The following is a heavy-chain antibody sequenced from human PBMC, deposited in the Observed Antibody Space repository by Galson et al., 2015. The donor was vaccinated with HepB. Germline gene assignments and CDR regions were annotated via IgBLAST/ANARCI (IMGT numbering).Heavy chain of an antibody. CDR2: INHSGST. J-gene: IGHJ6*02. V-gene: IGHV4-34*01. CDR1: GGSFSGYY. D-gene: IGHD6-6*01. Sequence: ETLSLTCAVYGGSFSGYYWSWIRQPPGKGLEWIGEINHSGSTNYNPSLKSRVTISVDTSKNQFSLKLSSVTAADTAVYYCARLAARTAEYYYYYGMDVWGQGTTVTVSS. CDR3: ARLAARTAEYYYYYGMDV.